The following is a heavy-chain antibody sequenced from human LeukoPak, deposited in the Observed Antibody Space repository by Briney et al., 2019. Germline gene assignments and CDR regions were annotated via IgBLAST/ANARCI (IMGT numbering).Heavy chain of an antibody. Sequence: SETLSLTCTVSGGSISSGNYYWNWIRQPAGKGLEWIGRIYTSGSTNFNPSLKSRVTISVDTSENHFSLKLSSVTAADTAVYYCARRQLLTIDYWGQGTLVTVSS. D-gene: IGHD2-2*01. CDR3: ARRQLLTIDY. J-gene: IGHJ4*02. CDR1: GGSISSGNYY. V-gene: IGHV4-61*02. CDR2: IYTSGST.